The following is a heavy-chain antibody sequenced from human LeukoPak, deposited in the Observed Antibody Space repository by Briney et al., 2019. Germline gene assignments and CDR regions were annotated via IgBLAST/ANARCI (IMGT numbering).Heavy chain of an antibody. D-gene: IGHD3-22*01. V-gene: IGHV3-21*06. CDR1: GIPFSNYT. CDR3: ARVNSALVVSSEGSWAGSLGFDH. CDR2: ISGSSRYI. Sequence: GGSLRLSCAASGIPFSNYTLTWVRQAPGKGLVWVSSISGSSRYIHYSDSVRGRFSISRDNAKNSVYLQMDSLTADDTAVYYCARVNSALVVSSEGSWAGSLGFDHWGQGILAIVFS. J-gene: IGHJ4*02.